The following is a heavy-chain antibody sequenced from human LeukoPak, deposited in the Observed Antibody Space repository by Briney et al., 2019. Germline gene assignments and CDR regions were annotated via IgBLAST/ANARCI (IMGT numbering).Heavy chain of an antibody. V-gene: IGHV3-30*04. CDR2: ISYDGSNK. CDR3: ARSDYYGSGSYLGY. J-gene: IGHJ4*02. Sequence: GGSLRLSCAASGFTFSTYAMHWVRQAPGKGLEWVAIISYDGSNKYYADSVKGRFTISRDNSKNTLYLQVNSLRAEDTAVYYCARSDYYGSGSYLGYWGQGTLVTVS. D-gene: IGHD3-10*01. CDR1: GFTFSTYA.